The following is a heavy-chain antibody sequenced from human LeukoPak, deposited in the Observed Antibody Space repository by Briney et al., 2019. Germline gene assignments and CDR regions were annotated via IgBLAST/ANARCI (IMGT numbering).Heavy chain of an antibody. D-gene: IGHD3-16*01. Sequence: GGSLRLSCAASGFTFSSYWMHWVRQAPGKGLVWVSRINSDGSSTSYADSAKGRFTISRDNAKNTLYLQMNSLRAEDTAVYYCARGGGGDAFDIWGQGTMVTVSS. CDR1: GFTFSSYW. CDR2: INSDGSST. CDR3: ARGGGGDAFDI. J-gene: IGHJ3*02. V-gene: IGHV3-74*01.